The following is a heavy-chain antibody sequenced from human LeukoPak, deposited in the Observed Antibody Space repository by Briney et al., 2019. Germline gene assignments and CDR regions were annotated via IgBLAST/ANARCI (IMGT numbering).Heavy chain of an antibody. D-gene: IGHD1-26*01. Sequence: GGSLRLSCAASGFTFSSYWMSWVRQAPGKGLEWVANIKQDGSEKYYVDSVKGRFTISRDNAKNSLYLQMNSLRAEDTAVYYCARDSGGSYSGDDYWGQGTLVTVSS. CDR3: ARDSGGSYSGDDY. V-gene: IGHV3-7*01. J-gene: IGHJ4*02. CDR1: GFTFSSYW. CDR2: IKQDGSEK.